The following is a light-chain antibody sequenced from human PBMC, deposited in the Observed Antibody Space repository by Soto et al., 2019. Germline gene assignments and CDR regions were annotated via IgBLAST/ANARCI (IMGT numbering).Light chain of an antibody. CDR2: RNN. V-gene: IGLV1-47*01. CDR3: SPGDDSLPGIVM. J-gene: IGLJ3*02. CDR1: NSNIGSNY. Sequence: QSVLTQPPSASGTPGQTVTISCSGSNSNIGSNYVCWYQQLPGTAPKLLIYRNNHRPSGVPDRFSGSKSGTSASLAISGLRSEDEADYYCSPGDDSLPGIVMFGGGTKLTVL.